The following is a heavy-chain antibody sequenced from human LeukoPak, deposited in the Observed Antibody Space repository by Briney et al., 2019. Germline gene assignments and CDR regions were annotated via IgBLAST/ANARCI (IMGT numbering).Heavy chain of an antibody. Sequence: ASVKVSCKASGYTFTRYYMHWVRQAPGQGLEWMGIINPSGGSTSYAQKFQGRVTMTRDMSTSTVYMELSSLRSEDTAVYYCARDHYYDSSGYSDAFDIWGQGTMVTVSS. CDR2: INPSGGST. CDR3: ARDHYYDSSGYSDAFDI. J-gene: IGHJ3*02. V-gene: IGHV1-46*01. D-gene: IGHD3-22*01. CDR1: GYTFTRYY.